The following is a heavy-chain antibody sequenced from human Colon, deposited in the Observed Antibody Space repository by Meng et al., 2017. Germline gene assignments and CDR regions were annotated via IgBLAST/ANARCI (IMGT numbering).Heavy chain of an antibody. D-gene: IGHD2-21*02. Sequence: QGPQQAPGPGLVGPSATRSLTCTVSGASVSSGDYYWSWIRQPPGKGLEWLGYIYYTGNTNYNPSLKNRVTISLDTSNNQFSLKLTSMTAADAAIYYCARVNGDFDEAWFDPWGQGTLVTVSS. CDR2: IYYTGNT. J-gene: IGHJ5*02. V-gene: IGHV4-61*08. CDR3: ARVNGDFDEAWFDP. CDR1: GASVSSGDYY.